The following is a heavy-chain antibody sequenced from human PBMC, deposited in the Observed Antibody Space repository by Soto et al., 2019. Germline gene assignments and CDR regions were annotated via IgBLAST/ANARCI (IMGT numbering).Heavy chain of an antibody. CDR2: ISYDGSNK. J-gene: IGHJ4*02. CDR1: AFRFSRST. V-gene: IGHV3-30*18. D-gene: IGHD2-15*01. Sequence: GGSLRLSCAASAFRFSRSTMTWVRQAPGKGLEWVAVISYDGSNKYYADSVKGRFTISRDNSKNTLYLQMNSLRAEDTAVYYCAKELVVVAATSFDYWGQGTLVTVSS. CDR3: AKELVVVAATSFDY.